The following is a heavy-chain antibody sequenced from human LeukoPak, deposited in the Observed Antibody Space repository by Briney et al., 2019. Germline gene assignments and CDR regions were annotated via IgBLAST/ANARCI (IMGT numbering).Heavy chain of an antibody. CDR3: ARRRGCSSSSCPPDY. D-gene: IGHD2-2*01. J-gene: IGHJ4*02. Sequence: PGESLNISCRGSGSTFTTYWIGWVRQMPGKGLEWMGIIYPGDSDTRYSPSFQGQVTMSADKSINTAYLQWSSLKAPDTAMYYCARRRGCSSSSCPPDYWGQGTLVTVSS. CDR1: GSTFTTYW. CDR2: IYPGDSDT. V-gene: IGHV5-51*01.